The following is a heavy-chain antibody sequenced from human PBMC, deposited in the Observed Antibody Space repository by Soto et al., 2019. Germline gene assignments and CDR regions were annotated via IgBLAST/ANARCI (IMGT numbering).Heavy chain of an antibody. CDR2: IDPSDSYT. Sequence: GESLKISCKGSGYSFTSYWISWVRQMPGKGLEWMGRIDPSDSYTNYSPSFQGHVTISADKCISTAYPQWSSLKASDTAMYYCARPGSSSAYYYGMDVWGQGTTLTVSS. D-gene: IGHD6-13*01. CDR1: GYSFTSYW. CDR3: ARPGSSSAYYYGMDV. V-gene: IGHV5-10-1*01. J-gene: IGHJ6*02.